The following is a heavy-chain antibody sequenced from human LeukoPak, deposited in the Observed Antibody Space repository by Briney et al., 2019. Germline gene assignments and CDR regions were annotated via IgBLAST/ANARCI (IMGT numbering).Heavy chain of an antibody. CDR2: INWNGGST. D-gene: IGHD1-14*01. V-gene: IGHV3-20*04. CDR1: GFTFDDYG. Sequence: GGSLRLSCAASGFTFDDYGMSGVRQAPGKGLEWVFGINWNGGSTTYADSVKGRFTISRDNAKNSHYLKMNSLRAEDTALYYCARASNPDYYYCDMHVWGQGTTVTVSS. J-gene: IGHJ6*02. CDR3: ARASNPDYYYCDMHV.